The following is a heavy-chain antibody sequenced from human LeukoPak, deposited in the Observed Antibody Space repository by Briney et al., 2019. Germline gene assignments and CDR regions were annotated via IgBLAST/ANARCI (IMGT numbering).Heavy chain of an antibody. CDR3: ARDLGRYCSGGSCHYYSYYMDV. J-gene: IGHJ6*03. D-gene: IGHD2-15*01. Sequence: ASVKVSCKASGYTFTSYGISWVRQAPGQGLEWMGWISTYNGNTNYAQKLQGRVTMTTDTSTSTAYMELRRLRSDDTAVYYCARDLGRYCSGGSCHYYSYYMDVWGKGTTVAVSS. CDR1: GYTFTSYG. CDR2: ISTYNGNT. V-gene: IGHV1-18*01.